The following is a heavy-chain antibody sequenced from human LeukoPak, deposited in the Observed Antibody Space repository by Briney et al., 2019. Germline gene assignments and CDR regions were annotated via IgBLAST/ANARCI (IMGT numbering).Heavy chain of an antibody. V-gene: IGHV1-2*02. D-gene: IGHD1-26*01. J-gene: IGHJ4*02. CDR1: EYTFSGYY. Sequence: ASVKVSCKASEYTFSGYYMHWVRQAPGQGLEWMGWINPNSGGTNYAQKFQGRVTITRNTSISTAYMELSSLRSEDTAVYYCARGRGSYYRWGQGTLVTVSS. CDR2: INPNSGGT. CDR3: ARGRGSYYR.